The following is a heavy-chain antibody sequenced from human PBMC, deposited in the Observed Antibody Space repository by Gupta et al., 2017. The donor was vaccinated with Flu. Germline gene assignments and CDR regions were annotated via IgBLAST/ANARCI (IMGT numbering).Heavy chain of an antibody. CDR3: ALDAGYSSTWTIGF. CDR2: IWYDGSKT. V-gene: IGHV3-33*01. CDR1: GFTFGDHG. D-gene: IGHD6-13*01. J-gene: IGHJ4*02. Sequence: QVQLVESGGGVVQPGRSLRLSCTTSGFTFGDHGFHWVRQAPGKGLQWESIIWYDGSKTYYADSVKGRFTMSRDDSKNTVYLQMDDLGVDDTAMYYCALDAGYSSTWTIGFWGQGTQVTVSS.